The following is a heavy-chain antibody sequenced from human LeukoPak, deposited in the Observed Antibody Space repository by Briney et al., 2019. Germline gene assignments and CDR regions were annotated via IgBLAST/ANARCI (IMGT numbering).Heavy chain of an antibody. Sequence: GGSLRLSCAASGFTFNNYYMSWVRQAPGKGLECVSCISSSSSTIYYADSVKGRFTISRDKAKNSLYLQMNALRAEDTAVYYCAKDLRSSGFWGQGTLVTVSS. V-gene: IGHV3-48*01. CDR1: GFTFNNYY. CDR3: AKDLRSSGF. CDR2: ISSSSSTI. J-gene: IGHJ4*02. D-gene: IGHD6-19*01.